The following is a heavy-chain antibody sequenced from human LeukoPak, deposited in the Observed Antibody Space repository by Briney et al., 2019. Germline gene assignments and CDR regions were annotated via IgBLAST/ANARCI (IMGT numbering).Heavy chain of an antibody. D-gene: IGHD3-3*01. CDR2: ISAYNGNT. CDR3: ARPHQGSGYYAFFYAY. J-gene: IGHJ4*02. CDR1: GYTFTSYG. Sequence: ASVKVSCKPSGYTFTSYGIIWVGQAPGQGLEWMGWISAYNGNTNYAQKLQGRVTMTTDTSTSTAYMELRSLRSDDTAVYYCARPHQGSGYYAFFYAYWGQGTLVTVSS. V-gene: IGHV1-18*01.